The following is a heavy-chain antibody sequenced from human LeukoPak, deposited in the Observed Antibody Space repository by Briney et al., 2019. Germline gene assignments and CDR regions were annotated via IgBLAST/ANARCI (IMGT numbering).Heavy chain of an antibody. J-gene: IGHJ4*02. CDR1: GFTISSYY. V-gene: IGHV4-59*01. Sequence: SETLTLTCTVSGFTISSYYLSWIRQPPGKGLEWVGSIYYSGSSSYSGNTVYDPSPNSRVNISLDMSKKLHILKLNSGTAADTAVYSCASSNWGRLDYWGQGTLVTVSS. CDR2: IYYSGSSSYSGNT. CDR3: ASSNWGRLDY. D-gene: IGHD7-27*01.